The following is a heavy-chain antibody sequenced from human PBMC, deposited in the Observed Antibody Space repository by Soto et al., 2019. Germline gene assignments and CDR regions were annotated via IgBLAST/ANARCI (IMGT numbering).Heavy chain of an antibody. CDR2: VTGGGHTT. CDR1: LVTFSLYA. Sequence: SWAASLVTFSLYAVSWVRQAPGKGLEWVSTVTGGGHTTYNADSVNGRFTISRDNSKNTLYLQMNNLRAEDTAIYYCASSSGDLDVYGMDIWGPGTTVTVSS. J-gene: IGHJ6*02. D-gene: IGHD3-10*01. V-gene: IGHV3-23*01. CDR3: ASSSGDLDVYGMDI.